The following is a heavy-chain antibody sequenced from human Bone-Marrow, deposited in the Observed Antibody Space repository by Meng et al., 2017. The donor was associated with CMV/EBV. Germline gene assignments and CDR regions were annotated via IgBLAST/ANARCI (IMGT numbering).Heavy chain of an antibody. Sequence: ASVKVSCKASGYTFIGYDLHWVRQAPGQGLEWMGWINPKSGGTNYAQRFQGRVTMTRDTSINTVYMELRRLRSDDTAVYFCAKSIYTNYYSTYYGLDVWGQGTTVTVSS. V-gene: IGHV1-2*02. D-gene: IGHD3-22*01. CDR3: AKSIYTNYYSTYYGLDV. CDR1: GYTFIGYD. J-gene: IGHJ6*02. CDR2: INPKSGGT.